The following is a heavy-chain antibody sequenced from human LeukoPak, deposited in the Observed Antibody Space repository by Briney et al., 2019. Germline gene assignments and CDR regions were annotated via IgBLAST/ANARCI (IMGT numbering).Heavy chain of an antibody. V-gene: IGHV4-59*01. D-gene: IGHD3-16*01. CDR2: IYYSGSI. J-gene: IGHJ6*02. Sequence: SETLSLTCTVSGGSISSYYWSWIRQPPGKGLEWIGYIYYSGSINHNPSLKSRVTISIDTSKNQFSLKLSSVTAADTAVYYCARYGAVNKNWSGMDVWGQGTTVTVSS. CDR3: ARYGAVNKNWSGMDV. CDR1: GGSISSYY.